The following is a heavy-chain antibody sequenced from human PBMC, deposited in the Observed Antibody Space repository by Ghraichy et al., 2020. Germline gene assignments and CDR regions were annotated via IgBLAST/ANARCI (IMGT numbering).Heavy chain of an antibody. J-gene: IGHJ6*02. CDR2: VYYSGTT. Sequence: SETLSLTCTVSGASVSRGSYYWSWIRQSPGKRLEWIGQVYYSGTTKYNPSLQSRVTISVDTSKNQFSLRLLSVTAADTAVYYCARDFKECSSSSCPTSYTPGATYGFDVWGQGTTVTVS. V-gene: IGHV4-61*01. D-gene: IGHD2-2*01. CDR3: ARDFKECSSSSCPTSYTPGATYGFDV. CDR1: GASVSRGSYY.